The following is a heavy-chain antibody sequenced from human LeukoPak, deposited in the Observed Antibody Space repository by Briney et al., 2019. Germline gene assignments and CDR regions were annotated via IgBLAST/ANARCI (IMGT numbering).Heavy chain of an antibody. V-gene: IGHV4-59*08. D-gene: IGHD1-26*01. CDR3: ARGAPVELEFDY. CDR2: IYYSGST. Sequence: PSETLSLTCTVSGGSISSYYWSWIRQPPGKGLEWIGYIYYSGSTYYNPSLKSRVTISVDTSKNQFSLKLSSVTAADTAVYYCARGAPVELEFDYWGQGTLVTVSS. J-gene: IGHJ4*02. CDR1: GGSISSYY.